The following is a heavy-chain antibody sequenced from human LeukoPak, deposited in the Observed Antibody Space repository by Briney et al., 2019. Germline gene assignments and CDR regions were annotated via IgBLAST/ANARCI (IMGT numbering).Heavy chain of an antibody. Sequence: ASVKVSCKASGGTFSSYAISWVRQAPGQGLEWMGRIIPILGIANYAQKFQGRVMITADKSTSTAYMELSSLRSEDTAVYYCARDDYDILTGPFDYWGQGTLVTVSS. J-gene: IGHJ4*02. CDR1: GGTFSSYA. CDR3: ARDDYDILTGPFDY. D-gene: IGHD3-9*01. CDR2: IIPILGIA. V-gene: IGHV1-69*04.